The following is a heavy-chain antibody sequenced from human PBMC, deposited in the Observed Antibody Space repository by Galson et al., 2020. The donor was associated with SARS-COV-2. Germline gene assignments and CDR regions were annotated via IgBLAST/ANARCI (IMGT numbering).Heavy chain of an antibody. D-gene: IGHD2-2*01. V-gene: IGHV3-7*03. J-gene: IGHJ3*02. Sequence: GESLKISCAASGFTFSRYWMIWVRQAPGKGLEWVANIKHAESEKYSVDSVKGRFTISRDNAKNSLYLQMNSLRAEDTAVYYCAREGGYCSSTSCYRGAFDIWGQGTMVTVSS. CDR1: GFTFSRYW. CDR2: IKHAESEK. CDR3: AREGGYCSSTSCYRGAFDI.